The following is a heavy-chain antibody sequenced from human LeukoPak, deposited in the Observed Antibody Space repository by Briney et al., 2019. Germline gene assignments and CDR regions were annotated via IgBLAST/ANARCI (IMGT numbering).Heavy chain of an antibody. V-gene: IGHV3-53*01. CDR2: IYSSGST. CDR3: ARDSSSFPNYFDF. CDR1: GFTVSSTY. Sequence: TRGSLRLSSAASGFTVSSTYMSWVRQAPGQGLEWVSLIYSSGSTFYADSVQGRFTVSRDNSKNTLYLQMNSLRAEDTAMYYCARDSSSFPNYFDFWGQGTLVTVSS. D-gene: IGHD3-3*02. J-gene: IGHJ4*02.